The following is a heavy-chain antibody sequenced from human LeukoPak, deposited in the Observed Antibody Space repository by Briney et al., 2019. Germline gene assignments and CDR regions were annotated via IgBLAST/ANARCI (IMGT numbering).Heavy chain of an antibody. D-gene: IGHD3-10*01. CDR1: GFTFSYYG. CDR3: AKDPPLYGSGSETTKFDY. V-gene: IGHV3-30*02. CDR2: IRYDGNNK. J-gene: IGHJ4*02. Sequence: GGSLRLSCAASGFTFSYYGMHWVRQAPGKGLEWVAFIRYDGNNKYYVDSVKGRFTISRDNSKNTLYLQMNSLRAEDTAVYYCAKDPPLYGSGSETTKFDYWGQGTPVTVSS.